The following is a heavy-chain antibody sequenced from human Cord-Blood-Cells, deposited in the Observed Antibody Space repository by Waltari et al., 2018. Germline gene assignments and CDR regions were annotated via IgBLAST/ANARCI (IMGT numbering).Heavy chain of an antibody. CDR1: GGSFSGYS. V-gene: IGHV4-34*01. D-gene: IGHD6-6*01. J-gene: IGHJ3*02. Sequence: QVQLQQWGAGLLKPSETLSLTCAVYGGSFSGYSWSWSRQPPGTGLEWIGEINQSGSTNYNPSLKSRVTISVDTSKNQFSLKLSSVTAADTAVYYCAIGPSLSIAARPNAFDIWGQGTMVTVSS. CDR3: AIGPSLSIAARPNAFDI. CDR2: INQSGST.